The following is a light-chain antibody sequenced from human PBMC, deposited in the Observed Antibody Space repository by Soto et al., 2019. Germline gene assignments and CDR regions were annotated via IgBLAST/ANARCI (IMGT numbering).Light chain of an antibody. Sequence: QSVLTQPASVSGSPGQSITISCTGTSSDVGGYNYVSWYQQHPGKAPKLMIYDVSNRPSGVSNRFSGSKSGNTASLTISGLQAEDGASYYCTSYTSSSTRVFGGGTKLT. CDR3: TSYTSSSTRV. CDR2: DVS. CDR1: SSDVGGYNY. J-gene: IGLJ3*02. V-gene: IGLV2-14*01.